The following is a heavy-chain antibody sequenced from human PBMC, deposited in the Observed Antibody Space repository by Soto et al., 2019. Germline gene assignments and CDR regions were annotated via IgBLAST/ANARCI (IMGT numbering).Heavy chain of an antibody. Sequence: SETLSLTCTVSGDSMSSYYWRWIRQPAGKGLEWFGRLYPRGSTNYNPSLTSRFTMSVDTSKNLFSLSLSSVPAADTAVYSCAREPDHGDRYTFYYDMDVWGQGTTVTVSS. CDR2: LYPRGST. CDR3: AREPDHGDRYTFYYDMDV. D-gene: IGHD4-17*01. V-gene: IGHV4-4*07. J-gene: IGHJ6*02. CDR1: GDSMSSYY.